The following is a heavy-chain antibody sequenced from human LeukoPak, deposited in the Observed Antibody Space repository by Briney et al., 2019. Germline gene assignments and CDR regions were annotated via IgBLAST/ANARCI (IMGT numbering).Heavy chain of an antibody. CDR2: ISGSGGST. Sequence: GGSLRLSCAASGFSFSNFAMSWVRQAPGKGLEWVSAISGSGGSTYYADSVKGRFTISRDNSKNTVYLQMNSLRAEDTAVYYCVATVTILDYWGQGTLVTVSS. J-gene: IGHJ4*02. CDR1: GFSFSNFA. D-gene: IGHD4-17*01. CDR3: VATVTILDY. V-gene: IGHV3-23*01.